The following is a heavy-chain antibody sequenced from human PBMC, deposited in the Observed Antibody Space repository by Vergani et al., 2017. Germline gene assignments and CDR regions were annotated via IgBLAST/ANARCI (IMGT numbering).Heavy chain of an antibody. CDR3: ARDTPYSSGWGFRGAGELCDY. V-gene: IGHV1-18*04. D-gene: IGHD6-19*01. J-gene: IGHJ4*03. CDR1: GYTFTSYG. Sequence: QVQLVQSGAEVKKPGASVKVSCKASGYTFTSYGISWVRQAPGQGLEWMGWISAYNGNTNYAQKLQGRVTMTTDTSTSTAYMERRGLRSDDTAVYYCARDTPYSSGWGFRGAGELCDYWGQGTTVTVSS. CDR2: ISAYNGNT.